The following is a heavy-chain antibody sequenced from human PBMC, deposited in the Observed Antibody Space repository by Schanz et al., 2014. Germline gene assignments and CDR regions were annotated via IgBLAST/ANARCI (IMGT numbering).Heavy chain of an antibody. CDR1: GFTFSSYS. V-gene: IGHV3-23*04. CDR3: ATASSPVREAGAGSSFYL. D-gene: IGHD6-13*01. CDR2: ISGSGGST. Sequence: EVQLVESGGGLVQPGGSLRLSCTASGFTFSSYSMNWVRQAPGKGLEWVSAISGSGGSTYYADSVKGRFTISRDNSKNTLYLQMNSLKIEDTAVYYCATASSPVREAGAGSSFYLWGQGTLXTVSP. J-gene: IGHJ5*02.